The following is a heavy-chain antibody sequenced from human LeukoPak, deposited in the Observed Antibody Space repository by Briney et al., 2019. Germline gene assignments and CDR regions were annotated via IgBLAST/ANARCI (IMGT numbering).Heavy chain of an antibody. Sequence: SQTLSLTCAITGDSVSSNNAAWNWIRQSPSRGLEWLGRTYHRSKWYNDYAVSVKSRIIINSDTSKNQFSLQLNSVTPEDTAVYYCARDLYRRQQLGLIDCWGQGTLVTVSS. CDR3: ARDLYRRQQLGLIDC. D-gene: IGHD6-13*01. J-gene: IGHJ4*02. V-gene: IGHV6-1*01. CDR1: GDSVSSNNAA. CDR2: TYHRSKWYN.